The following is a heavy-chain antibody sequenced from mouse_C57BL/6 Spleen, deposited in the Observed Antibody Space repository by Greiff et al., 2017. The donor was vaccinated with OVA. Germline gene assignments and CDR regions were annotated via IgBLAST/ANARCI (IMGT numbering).Heavy chain of an antibody. Sequence: EVQLQESEGGLVQPGSSMKLSCTASGFTFSDYYMAWVRQVPEKGLEWVANINYDGSSTYYLDSLKSRFIISRDNAKNILYLQMSSLKSEDTATYNCARDRGLAYAMDYWGQGTSVTVSS. D-gene: IGHD3-3*01. J-gene: IGHJ4*01. CDR3: ARDRGLAYAMDY. CDR2: INYDGSST. CDR1: GFTFSDYY. V-gene: IGHV5-16*01.